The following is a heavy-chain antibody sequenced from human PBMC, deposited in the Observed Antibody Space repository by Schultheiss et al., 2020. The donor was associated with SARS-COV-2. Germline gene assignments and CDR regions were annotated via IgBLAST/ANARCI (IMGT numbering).Heavy chain of an antibody. D-gene: IGHD2-2*01. V-gene: IGHV3-74*01. J-gene: IGHJ4*02. CDR2: INSDGSST. CDR1: GFTFSSYS. Sequence: GGSLRLSCAASGFTFSSYSMNWVRQAPGKGLEWVSRINSDGSSTSYADSVKGRFTISRDNSKNTLYLQMNSLRAEDTAVYYCAREVRDIVVVPAAALDYWGQGTLVTVSS. CDR3: AREVRDIVVVPAAALDY.